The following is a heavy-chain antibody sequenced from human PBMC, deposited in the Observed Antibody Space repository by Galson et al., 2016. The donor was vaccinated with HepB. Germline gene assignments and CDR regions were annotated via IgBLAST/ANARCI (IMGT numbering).Heavy chain of an antibody. Sequence: SLRLSCAASRFTFSRNAMHWVRQAPGKGLDWVAAISYDGRDKYYAGSVEGRFTISRDNSRNMVYLEMNSLRPEDTAVYYCARDPYGDNEAFDIWGQGTMVSVSS. CDR1: RFTFSRNA. D-gene: IGHD4-17*01. CDR3: ARDPYGDNEAFDI. CDR2: ISYDGRDK. V-gene: IGHV3-30-3*01. J-gene: IGHJ3*02.